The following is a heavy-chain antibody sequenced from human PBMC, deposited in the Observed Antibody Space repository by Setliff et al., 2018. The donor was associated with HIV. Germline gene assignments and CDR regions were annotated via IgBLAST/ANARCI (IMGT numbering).Heavy chain of an antibody. V-gene: IGHV1-69-2*01. Sequence: VKVSCKASGFTFTDFYFHWVQQAPGKGLEWVGRVDPEDNNPTYAEKFRDRVTISADTSTNTAYLELRSLRSDDTAVYYCETDDYYGSGTHWRGVPWGQGTLVTVSS. CDR3: ETDDYYGSGTHWRGVP. D-gene: IGHD3-10*01. J-gene: IGHJ5*02. CDR2: VDPEDNNP. CDR1: GFTFTDFY.